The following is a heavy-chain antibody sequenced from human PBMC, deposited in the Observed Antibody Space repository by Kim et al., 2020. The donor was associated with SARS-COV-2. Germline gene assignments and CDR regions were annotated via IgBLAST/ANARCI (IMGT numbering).Heavy chain of an antibody. J-gene: IGHJ4*02. CDR1: GFTFSTYA. V-gene: IGHV3-23*01. D-gene: IGHD1-26*01. CDR3: AKGLGAAGRQLEY. Sequence: GGSLRLSCAASGFTFSTYAMNWVRQAPGKGLEWVSVISGSGGTTYYADAVKGRFTISRDNSKNTLYLHMNSLRAEDTAVYYCAKGLGAAGRQLEYWGQGTLVTVSS. CDR2: ISGSGGTT.